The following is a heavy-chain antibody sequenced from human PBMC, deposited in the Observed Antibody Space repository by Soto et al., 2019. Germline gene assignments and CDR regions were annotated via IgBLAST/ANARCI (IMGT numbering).Heavy chain of an antibody. V-gene: IGHV3-30-3*01. D-gene: IGHD6-19*01. CDR3: ARDASGAGTRWFDP. Sequence: SGGGVVQPWRSLRLSCAASGFTFSSHAMHWVRQAPGKGLEWVAIISNDGNNEYYADSVKGRFTISSDNSKSTLYLQMNSLRTEDTAVYYCARDASGAGTRWFDPWGQGTLITVSS. CDR2: ISNDGNNE. CDR1: GFTFSSHA. J-gene: IGHJ5*02.